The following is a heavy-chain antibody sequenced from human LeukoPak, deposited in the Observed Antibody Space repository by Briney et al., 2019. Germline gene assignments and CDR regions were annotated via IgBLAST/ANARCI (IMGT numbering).Heavy chain of an antibody. Sequence: SETLSLTCTVSGGSISSYYWGWIRQPPGKGLEWIGSIYYSGSTYYNPSLKSRVTISVDTSKNQFSLKLSSVTAADTAVYYCASVSTMIVVVIDAFDIWGQGTMVTVSS. CDR1: GGSISSYY. V-gene: IGHV4-39*01. D-gene: IGHD3-22*01. CDR2: IYYSGST. CDR3: ASVSTMIVVVIDAFDI. J-gene: IGHJ3*02.